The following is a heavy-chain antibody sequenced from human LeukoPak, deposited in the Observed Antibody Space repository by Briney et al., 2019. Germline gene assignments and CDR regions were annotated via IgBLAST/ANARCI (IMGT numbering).Heavy chain of an antibody. CDR1: GYTFTGYY. D-gene: IGHD6-19*01. Sequence: ASVKVSCKASGYTFTGYYMHWVRQAPGQGLEWMGWINPNSGGTNYAQKLQGRVTMTTDTSTSTAYMELRSLRSDDTAVYYCARSSVAGTWFDPWGQGTLVTVSS. CDR3: ARSSVAGTWFDP. V-gene: IGHV1-2*02. CDR2: INPNSGGT. J-gene: IGHJ5*02.